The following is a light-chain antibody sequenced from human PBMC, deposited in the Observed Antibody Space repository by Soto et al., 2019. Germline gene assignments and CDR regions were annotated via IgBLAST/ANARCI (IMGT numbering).Light chain of an antibody. CDR2: GAF. Sequence: EIVLTQSPGTLPLSPGERATLSCRASQSVSSSYLAWYQQKPGQAHRLLIYGAFNRATAIPDRFSGSGSGTDFTLTITRLEPEDFAVYYCQHYGTSWTFGQGTKVEIK. CDR3: QHYGTSWT. J-gene: IGKJ1*01. V-gene: IGKV3-20*01. CDR1: QSVSSSY.